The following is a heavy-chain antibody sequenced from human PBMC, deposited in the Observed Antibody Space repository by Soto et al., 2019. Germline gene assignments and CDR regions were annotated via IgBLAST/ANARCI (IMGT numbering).Heavy chain of an antibody. CDR2: IAVGSGYT. CDR3: AADATAWQQMVPSDY. Sequence: ASVKVSCKASVFTFTSSAFQWVRQARGQRLEWIGWIAVGSGYTNYAQRFQDRVTLTRDMSTATTYMELSRLTSEDPAIYYCAADATAWQQMVPSDYWGQGTLVTVSS. V-gene: IGHV1-58*01. J-gene: IGHJ4*02. CDR1: VFTFTSSA. D-gene: IGHD2-8*01.